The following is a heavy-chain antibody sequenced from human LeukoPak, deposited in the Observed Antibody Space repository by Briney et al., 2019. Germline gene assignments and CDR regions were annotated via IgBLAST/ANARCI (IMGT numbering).Heavy chain of an antibody. D-gene: IGHD3-10*02. J-gene: IGHJ6*04. CDR1: GFTFSSYE. CDR2: ISSSGSTI. V-gene: IGHV3-48*03. CDR3: AELGITMIGGV. Sequence: GGSLRLSCAASGFTFSSYEMSWVRQAPGKGLEWVSYISSSGSTIYYADSVKGRFTTSRDNAKNSLYLQMNSLRAEDTAVYYCAELGITMIGGVWGKGTTVTISS.